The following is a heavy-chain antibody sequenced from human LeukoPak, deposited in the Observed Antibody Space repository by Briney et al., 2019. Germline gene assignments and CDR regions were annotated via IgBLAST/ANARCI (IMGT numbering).Heavy chain of an antibody. D-gene: IGHD6-6*01. V-gene: IGHV4-30-2*01. J-gene: IGHJ2*01. Sequence: SETLSLTCAVSGGSISSGGYSWSWVRQPPGTGLEWIGYIYHSGSTYYNPSLKSRVTISVDRSKNQFSLKLSSVTAADTAVYYCAREVPLVRGWYFDLWGRGTLVTVSS. CDR3: AREVPLVRGWYFDL. CDR2: IYHSGST. CDR1: GGSISSGGYS.